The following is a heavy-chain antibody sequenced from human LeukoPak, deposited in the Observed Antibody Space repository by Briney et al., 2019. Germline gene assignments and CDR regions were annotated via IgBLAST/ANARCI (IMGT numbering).Heavy chain of an antibody. CDR2: IIPIFGTA. Sequence: AASVKVSWKASGGTFSSYAISWVRQAPGQGLEWMGGIIPIFGTANYAQKFQGRVTITADESRSTAYMELSSLRSEDTAVYYCARTGAADSYGPPYYFDYWGQGTLVTVSS. CDR1: GGTFSSYA. V-gene: IGHV1-69*13. J-gene: IGHJ4*02. D-gene: IGHD5-18*01. CDR3: ARTGAADSYGPPYYFDY.